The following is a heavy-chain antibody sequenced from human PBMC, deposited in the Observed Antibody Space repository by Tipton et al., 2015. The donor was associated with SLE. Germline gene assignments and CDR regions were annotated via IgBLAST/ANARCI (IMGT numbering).Heavy chain of an antibody. CDR2: VNHSGSA. J-gene: IGHJ4*02. Sequence: TLSLTCAVYGGSFSGYYWTWIRQSPNTGLEWIGEVNHSGSANYNPSLKSRVTMAIETSQNQFSLKVISVTATDTAVYYCGRGRTDAWELVGYWGQGTLVTVSS. CDR3: GRGRTDAWELVGY. CDR1: GGSFSGYY. V-gene: IGHV4-34*01. D-gene: IGHD4-23*01.